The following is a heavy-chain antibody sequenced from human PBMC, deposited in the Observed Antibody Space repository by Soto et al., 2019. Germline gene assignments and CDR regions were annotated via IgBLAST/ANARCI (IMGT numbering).Heavy chain of an antibody. CDR2: ISAYSGNT. V-gene: IGHV1-18*01. CDR1: GYTFTSYG. Sequence: ASVKVSCKASGYTFTSYGISWVRQAPGQGLEWMGWISAYSGNTNYAQKLQGRVTMTTDTSTSTAYMELRSLRSDDTAVYYCARAGPYSSGWYGVGGMDVWGQGTTVTVSS. CDR3: ARAGPYSSGWYGVGGMDV. D-gene: IGHD6-19*01. J-gene: IGHJ6*02.